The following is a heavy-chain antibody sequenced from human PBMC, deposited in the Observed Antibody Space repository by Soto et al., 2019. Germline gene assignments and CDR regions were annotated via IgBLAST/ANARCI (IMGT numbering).Heavy chain of an antibody. J-gene: IGHJ4*02. D-gene: IGHD2-2*01. CDR3: AKDKFSDLVHQLDC. CDR1: GFTFSNYG. CDR2: ISYDGNTK. V-gene: IGHV3-30*18. Sequence: GGSLRLSCAASGFTFSNYGMHWVRQAPGKGLEWVAVISYDGNTKLYADSVKGRFTISRDNSKSTLDLQMNSLRAEDTAVYYFAKDKFSDLVHQLDCWGQGALVTVSS.